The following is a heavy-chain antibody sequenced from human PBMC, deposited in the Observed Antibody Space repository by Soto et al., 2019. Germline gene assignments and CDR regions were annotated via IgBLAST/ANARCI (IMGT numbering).Heavy chain of an antibody. J-gene: IGHJ5*02. D-gene: IGHD2-2*01. V-gene: IGHV1-46*03. CDR1: GFTFTSYY. CDR3: ARSWWGTDRLLAYNWFDP. Sequence: ASVKVSCKASGFTFTSYYLHWVRQAPGQGLEWMGLINPSGGSTNYAQKFQGRLTMTRDTSTSTLYMELRSLRSEDTAVYYCARSWWGTDRLLAYNWFDPWGQGTLVTVSS. CDR2: INPSGGST.